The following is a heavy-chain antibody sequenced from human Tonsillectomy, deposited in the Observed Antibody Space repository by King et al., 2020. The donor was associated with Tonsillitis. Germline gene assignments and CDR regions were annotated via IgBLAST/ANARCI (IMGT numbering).Heavy chain of an antibody. CDR3: VRHQESSSSSLLDDAFDI. Sequence: QLQESGPGLVKPSETLSLTCTVSGGSISSSSYYWGWIRQPPGKGLEWIGSIYYSGSTYYNPSLKSRVTISVDTSKNQFYLKLSSVTAADTAVYYCVRHQESSSSSLLDDAFDIWGQGTMVTVSS. CDR1: GGSISSSSYY. J-gene: IGHJ3*02. D-gene: IGHD6-13*01. CDR2: IYYSGST. V-gene: IGHV4-39*01.